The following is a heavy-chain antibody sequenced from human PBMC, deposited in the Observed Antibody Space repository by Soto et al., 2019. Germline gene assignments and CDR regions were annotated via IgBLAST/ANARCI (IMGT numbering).Heavy chain of an antibody. CDR2: INYRGSL. D-gene: IGHD1-1*01. V-gene: IGHV4-31*03. J-gene: IGHJ6*02. CDR1: GGSMSSGDYY. CDR3: ARELPQRQGRNMDV. Sequence: SETLSLTCTVTGGSMSSGDYYWTWIRQHPGKGLEWIGYINYRGSLYYNPSLKSRASMSVVTSKNQFSLNLSSVTAADTAVYYCARELPQRQGRNMDVWGQGTTVTVS.